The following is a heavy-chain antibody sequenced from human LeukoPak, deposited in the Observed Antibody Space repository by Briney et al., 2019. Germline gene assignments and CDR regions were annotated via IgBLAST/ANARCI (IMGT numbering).Heavy chain of an antibody. V-gene: IGHV1-46*01. D-gene: IGHD2-15*01. CDR1: GYSFTSYY. J-gene: IGHJ4*02. Sequence: GASVKVSCKASGYSFTSYYMHWVRQAPGQGLEWMGIINPGGGSTSYAQKFQGRPTMTRDTSTSTVYMELSSLRSDDTAVYYCAREQVVVPYDYWGQGTLVTVSS. CDR3: AREQVVVPYDY. CDR2: INPGGGST.